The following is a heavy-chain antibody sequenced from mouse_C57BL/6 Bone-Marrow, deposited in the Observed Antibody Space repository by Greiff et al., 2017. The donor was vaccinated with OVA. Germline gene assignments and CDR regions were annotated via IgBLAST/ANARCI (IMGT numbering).Heavy chain of an antibody. CDR1: GYSFTGYF. D-gene: IGHD2-4*01. Sequence: VQLKESGPELVKPGDSVKISCKASGYSFTGYFMNWVMQSHGKSLEWIGRINPYNGDTFYNQKFKGKATLTVDKSSSTAHMELRSLTSEDSAVYYCARSTYYDYDGVYYFDYWGQGTTLTVSS. V-gene: IGHV1-20*01. J-gene: IGHJ2*01. CDR2: INPYNGDT. CDR3: ARSTYYDYDGVYYFDY.